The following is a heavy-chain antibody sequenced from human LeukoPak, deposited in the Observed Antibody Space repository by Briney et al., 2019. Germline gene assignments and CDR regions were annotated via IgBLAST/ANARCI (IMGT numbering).Heavy chain of an antibody. CDR1: DDPLSRSSYY. Sequence: SEILSLTCTVSDDPLSRSSYYWGWIRQPPGKGLEWIGSIYYSGSTYYNPSLKSRVTISVDTSKNQFSLKLSSVTAADTAVYYCARDYYDPRGAFDIWGQGTRVTVSS. CDR3: ARDYYDPRGAFDI. V-gene: IGHV4-39*07. D-gene: IGHD3-22*01. J-gene: IGHJ3*02. CDR2: IYYSGST.